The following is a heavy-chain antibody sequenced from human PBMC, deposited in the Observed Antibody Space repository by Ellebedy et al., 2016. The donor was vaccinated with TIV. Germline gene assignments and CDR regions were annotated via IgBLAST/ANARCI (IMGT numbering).Heavy chain of an antibody. Sequence: GESLKISCAASGFTFSSYAMHWVRQAPGKGLEWVAVISYDGSNKYYADSVKGRFTISRDNSKNTLYLQMNSLRAEDTAVYYCARETTVSPYYYYGMDVWGQGTTVTVSS. D-gene: IGHD4-17*01. CDR2: ISYDGSNK. V-gene: IGHV3-30-3*01. J-gene: IGHJ6*02. CDR3: ARETTVSPYYYYGMDV. CDR1: GFTFSSYA.